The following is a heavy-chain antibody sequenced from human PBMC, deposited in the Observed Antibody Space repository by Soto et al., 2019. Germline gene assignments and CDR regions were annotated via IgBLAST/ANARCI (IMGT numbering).Heavy chain of an antibody. CDR3: ARFAMVRPNDY. CDR1: GYIFTTYG. CDR2: ISPYNGNT. V-gene: IGHV1-18*01. Sequence: QVHLVQSGAEVKKPGASVKVSCKASGYIFTTYGISWVRQAPGQGLEWMGWISPYNGNTNYAQKFQGRGTMATDASTNTGFMELSSLRSDDTAVYYCARFAMVRPNDYWGQGTLVTVSS. D-gene: IGHD3-10*01. J-gene: IGHJ4*02.